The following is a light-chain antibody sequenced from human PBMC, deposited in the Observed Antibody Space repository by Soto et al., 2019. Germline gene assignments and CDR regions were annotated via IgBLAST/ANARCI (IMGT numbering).Light chain of an antibody. J-gene: IGLJ3*02. CDR2: GNT. V-gene: IGLV1-40*01. Sequence: QSVLTQPPSVSGAPGQRVTISCTGSSSNIGAAHGVHWYQQVPGTAPKLLIFGNTNRPSGVPDRFSGSKSATSASLAITWLQAEDEADYYCQSYDSSLDAGVFGGGTQLTVL. CDR3: QSYDSSLDAGV. CDR1: SSNIGAAHG.